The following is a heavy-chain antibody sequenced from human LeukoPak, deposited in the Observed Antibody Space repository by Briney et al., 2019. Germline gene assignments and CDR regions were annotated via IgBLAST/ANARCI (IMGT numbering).Heavy chain of an antibody. CDR1: GFTFSSYW. V-gene: IGHV3-7*01. CDR2: MKQGGSEK. J-gene: IGHJ4*02. CDR3: ASEFAAAGDYFDY. Sequence: PGGSLRLSCAASGFTFSSYWMSWVRQAPGKGLEWVANMKQGGSEKYYVDSVKGRFTISRDNAKNSLYLQMNSLRAEDTAVYYCASEFAAAGDYFDYWGQGTLVTVSS. D-gene: IGHD6-13*01.